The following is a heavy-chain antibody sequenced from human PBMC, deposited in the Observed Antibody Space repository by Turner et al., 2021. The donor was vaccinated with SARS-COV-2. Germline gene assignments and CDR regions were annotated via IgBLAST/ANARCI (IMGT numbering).Heavy chain of an antibody. CDR3: TTGKTYYYVSSAYYYSVDY. CDR1: GFTFSNAW. J-gene: IGHJ4*02. Sequence: EVQLVESGGGLVKLGGSLRLSCSASGFTFSNAWMSWVRQAPGKGLEWVGRINRKTDGGTADYAAPVKGRFTISRDDSKNTLYLQMNSLKTEDTAVYYCTTGKTYYYVSSAYYYSVDYWGQGTLVTVSS. D-gene: IGHD3-22*01. V-gene: IGHV3-15*01. CDR2: INRKTDGGTA.